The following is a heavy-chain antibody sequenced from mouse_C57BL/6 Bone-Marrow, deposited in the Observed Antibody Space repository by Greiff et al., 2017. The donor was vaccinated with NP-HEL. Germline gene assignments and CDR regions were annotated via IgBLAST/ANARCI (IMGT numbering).Heavy chain of an antibody. J-gene: IGHJ4*01. CDR1: GFTFTDYY. Sequence: DVQLVESGGGLVQPGGSLSLSCAASGFTFTDYYMSWVRQPPGKALEWLGFIRNKANGYTTEYSVSGKGRFTISSDNSQSIHYLQMNALRAEDSAAYYCAWSFYYSCADAPYDAMDYWGQGPSVTVSS. CDR3: AWSFYYSCADAPYDAMDY. V-gene: IGHV7-3*01. D-gene: IGHD2-12*01. CDR2: IRNKANGYTT.